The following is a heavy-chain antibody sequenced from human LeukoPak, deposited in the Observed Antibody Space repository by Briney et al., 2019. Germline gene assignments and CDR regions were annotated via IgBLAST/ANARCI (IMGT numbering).Heavy chain of an antibody. CDR1: GGSISSGSYY. V-gene: IGHV4-61*02. CDR2: IYTSGST. J-gene: IGHJ3*02. Sequence: SETLSLTCTVSGGSISSGSYYWSWIRQPAGKGLEWIGRIYTSGSTNYNPSLKSRVTISVDTSKNQFSLKLSSVTAADTAVYYCARVYHYYGSGSYYTHDAFDIWGQGTMVTVSS. CDR3: ARVYHYYGSGSYYTHDAFDI. D-gene: IGHD3-10*01.